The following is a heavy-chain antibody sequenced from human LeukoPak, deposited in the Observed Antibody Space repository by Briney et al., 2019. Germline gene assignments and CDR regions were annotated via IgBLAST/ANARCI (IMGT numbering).Heavy chain of an antibody. CDR1: GFIFSSNV. J-gene: IGHJ4*02. D-gene: IGHD6-19*01. Sequence: GGSLRLSCGASGFIFSSNVMSWVRQAPGKGLEWVSAISGSGGTTNYADSVKGRFTISRDNSQNTLYLQMNSLRVEDTAVYYCAKDARRSSGWWFFDHWGQGTLATVSS. V-gene: IGHV3-23*01. CDR2: ISGSGGTT. CDR3: AKDARRSSGWWFFDH.